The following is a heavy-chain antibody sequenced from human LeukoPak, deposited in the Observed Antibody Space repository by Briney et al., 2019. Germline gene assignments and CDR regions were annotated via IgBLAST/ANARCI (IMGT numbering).Heavy chain of an antibody. CDR3: ARDSNPRGVQAAQGY. D-gene: IGHD2-2*01. Sequence: GGSLRLSCAASGFTFSSYGMHWVRQAPGKGLEWVAVIWYDGSNKYYADSVKGRFTISRDNSKNTLYLQMNSLRAEDTAVYYCARDSNPRGVQAAQGYWGQGTLVTVSS. V-gene: IGHV3-33*01. CDR2: IWYDGSNK. J-gene: IGHJ4*02. CDR1: GFTFSSYG.